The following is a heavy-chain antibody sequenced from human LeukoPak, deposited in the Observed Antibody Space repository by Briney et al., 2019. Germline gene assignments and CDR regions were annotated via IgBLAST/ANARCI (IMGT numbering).Heavy chain of an antibody. CDR1: GYTFTGYY. Sequence: RASVKVSCKASGYTFTGYYMHWVRQAPGQGLEWMGWINPNSGGTNYAQKFQGRVTMTRDTSISTAYTELSSLRSEDTATYYCARVRDGYNDAYDIWGQGTMVTVSS. J-gene: IGHJ3*02. V-gene: IGHV1/OR15-1*01. CDR2: INPNSGGT. CDR3: ARVRDGYNDAYDI. D-gene: IGHD5-24*01.